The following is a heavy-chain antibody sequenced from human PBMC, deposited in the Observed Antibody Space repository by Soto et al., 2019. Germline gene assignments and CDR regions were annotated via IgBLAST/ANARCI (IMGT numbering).Heavy chain of an antibody. CDR2: VYSSGGT. D-gene: IGHD3-3*01. J-gene: IGHJ5*02. Sequence: LSLTCTVSGGSVPSYYWTWIRQPAGKGLEWIGRVYSSGGTHYNPSLKSRVTISLDTSKNQFSLRLLSVTDADTAVYFCARGQRFSDWFDPWSQGTLVTVSS. CDR1: GGSVPSYY. CDR3: ARGQRFSDWFDP. V-gene: IGHV4-4*07.